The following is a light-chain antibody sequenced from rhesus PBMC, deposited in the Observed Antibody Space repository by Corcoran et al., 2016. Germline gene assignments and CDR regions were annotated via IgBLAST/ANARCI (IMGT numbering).Light chain of an antibody. Sequence: DIQMTQSPSSLSASVGDTVTITCRASQSISSWLAWYQQKPGKAPKLLFYKASSLQSGVPSRFRGSGSGTDFTLTISSLQSEDFATYYCQQYSSSPLTFGGGTKVELK. CDR3: QQYSSSPLT. J-gene: IGKJ4*01. CDR2: KAS. V-gene: IGKV1-22*01. CDR1: QSISSW.